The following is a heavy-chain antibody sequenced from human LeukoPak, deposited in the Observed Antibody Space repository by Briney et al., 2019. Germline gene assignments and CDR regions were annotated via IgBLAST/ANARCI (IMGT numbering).Heavy chain of an antibody. CDR1: GYTFTSYY. Sequence: GASVKVSCKASGYTFTSYYMHWVRQAPGQGLEWMGIINPSGGSTSYAQKFQGRVTMTRDTSISTAYMELSRLRSDDTAVYYCARGWGSSFYYYYMDVWGKGTTVTVSS. D-gene: IGHD6-13*01. CDR2: INPSGGST. J-gene: IGHJ6*03. V-gene: IGHV1-46*01. CDR3: ARGWGSSFYYYYMDV.